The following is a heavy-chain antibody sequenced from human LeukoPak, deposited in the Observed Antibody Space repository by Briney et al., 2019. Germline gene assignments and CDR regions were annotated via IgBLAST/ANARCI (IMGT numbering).Heavy chain of an antibody. J-gene: IGHJ4*02. V-gene: IGHV4-34*01. CDR3: AREHDYDDY. Sequence: SETLSLTCAVYGGSFSSYYWSWIRQPPGKGLEWIGEINHSGSTNYNPSLKSRVTISVDTSKNQFSLKLSSVTAADTAVYYCAREHDYDDYWGQGTLVTVSS. CDR1: GGSFSSYY. CDR2: INHSGST.